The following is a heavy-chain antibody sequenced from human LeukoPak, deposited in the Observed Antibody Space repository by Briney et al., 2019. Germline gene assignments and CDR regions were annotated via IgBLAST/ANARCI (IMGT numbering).Heavy chain of an antibody. V-gene: IGHV1-69*05. D-gene: IGHD3-16*02. Sequence: SVKVSCKASGGTFSSYAISWVPQAPGQGLEWMGGIIPIFGTANYAQKFQGRVTITTDESTSTAYMELSSLRSEDTAVYYCARVFVGYYYMDVWGKGTTVTVSS. J-gene: IGHJ6*03. CDR2: IIPIFGTA. CDR1: GGTFSSYA. CDR3: ARVFVGYYYMDV.